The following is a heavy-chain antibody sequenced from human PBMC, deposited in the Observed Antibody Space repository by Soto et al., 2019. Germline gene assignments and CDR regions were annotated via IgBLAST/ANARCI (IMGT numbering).Heavy chain of an antibody. CDR1: GYTLTELS. V-gene: IGHV1-24*01. CDR3: ATAPITMVRGVIITFEGIATFDY. D-gene: IGHD3-10*01. J-gene: IGHJ4*02. CDR2: FDPEDGET. Sequence: ASVKVSCKVSGYTLTELSMHWVRQAPGKGLEWMGGFDPEDGETIYAQKFQGRVTMTEDTSTGTAYMELSSLRSEDTAVYYCATAPITMVRGVIITFEGIATFDYWGQGTLVTVSS.